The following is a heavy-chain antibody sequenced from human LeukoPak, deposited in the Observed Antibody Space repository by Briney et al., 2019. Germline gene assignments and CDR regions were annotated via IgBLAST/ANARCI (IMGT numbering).Heavy chain of an antibody. V-gene: IGHV1-2*02. CDR2: INPNSGGT. Sequence: GASVKVSCKASGYTFTGYYMHWVRQAPGQGLEWMGWINPNSGGTNYVQKFQGRVTMTRDTSISTAYMELSRLRSDDTAVYYCARGGTRVHYGTWAYYFDYWGQGTLVTVSS. CDR3: ARGGTRVHYGTWAYYFDY. D-gene: IGHD4-17*01. J-gene: IGHJ4*02. CDR1: GYTFTGYY.